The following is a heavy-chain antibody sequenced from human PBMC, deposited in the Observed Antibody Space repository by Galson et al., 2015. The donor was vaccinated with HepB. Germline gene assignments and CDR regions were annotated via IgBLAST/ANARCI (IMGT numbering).Heavy chain of an antibody. D-gene: IGHD3-22*01. CDR2: ISSSSSYI. Sequence: SLRLSCAASGFTFSSYSMNWVRQAPGKGLEWVSSISSSSSYIYYADSVKGRFTISRDNAKNSLYLQMNSLGAEDTAVYYCARSVWSYYDSSGYSHWYFDLWGRGTLVTVSS. J-gene: IGHJ2*01. V-gene: IGHV3-21*01. CDR3: ARSVWSYYDSSGYSHWYFDL. CDR1: GFTFSSYS.